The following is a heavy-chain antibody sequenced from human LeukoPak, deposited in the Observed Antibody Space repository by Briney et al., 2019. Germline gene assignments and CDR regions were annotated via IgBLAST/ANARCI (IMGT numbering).Heavy chain of an antibody. CDR3: ARVFRPIFPPGGNWFDP. Sequence: GASVKVSSKASGYTFTGYYMHWVRQAPGQGLEWMGWINPNSGGTNYAQKIPGRVTMTRDTSISTAYMELSRLRSDDTAVYYCARVFRPIFPPGGNWFDPWGQGTLVTVSS. J-gene: IGHJ5*02. CDR2: INPNSGGT. D-gene: IGHD3-3*01. V-gene: IGHV1-2*02. CDR1: GYTFTGYY.